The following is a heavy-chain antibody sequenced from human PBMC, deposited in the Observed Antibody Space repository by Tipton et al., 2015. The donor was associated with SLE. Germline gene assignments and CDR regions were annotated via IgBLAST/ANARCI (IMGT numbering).Heavy chain of an antibody. J-gene: IGHJ6*02. V-gene: IGHV4-59*01. CDR3: ARGIQQWLANYYYYGMDV. CDR2: IDYSGST. D-gene: IGHD6-19*01. Sequence: TLSLTCTVSGGSISSYHWNWIRQPPGKGLEWVGYIDYSGSTNYNPSPTSRVTISVDTSKNQFSLKLSSVTAADTAVYYCARGIQQWLANYYYYGMDVWGQGTTVTVSS. CDR1: GGSISSYH.